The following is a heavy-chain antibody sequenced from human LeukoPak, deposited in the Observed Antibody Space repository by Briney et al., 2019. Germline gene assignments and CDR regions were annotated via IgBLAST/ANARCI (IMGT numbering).Heavy chain of an antibody. J-gene: IGHJ4*02. D-gene: IGHD6-13*01. V-gene: IGHV4-39*01. CDR1: GGSISSSSYY. CDR3: ARVSYSSSWPPGFDY. CDR2: IYYSGST. Sequence: SETLSLTCTVSGGSISSSSYYWGWIRQPPGTGLAWVGSIYYSGSTYYNPSLKSRVTISVDTSKNQFALKLSSVTAADTAVYYCARVSYSSSWPPGFDYWGQGTLVTVSS.